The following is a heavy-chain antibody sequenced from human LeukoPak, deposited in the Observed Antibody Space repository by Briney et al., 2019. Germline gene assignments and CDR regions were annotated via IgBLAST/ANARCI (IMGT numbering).Heavy chain of an antibody. D-gene: IGHD3-3*01. J-gene: IGHJ4*02. CDR2: IYYTGST. CDR1: GASISSTSHY. Sequence: SETLSLTCTVSGASISSTSHYWGWIRQPPGKGLEWVGSIYYTGSTYQNPSLKSRVTMSLDMSKNQFSLELSSVTAADTAVYHCARSWGYDFWSGNLLDYWGQGILVTVSS. V-gene: IGHV4-39*07. CDR3: ARSWGYDFWSGNLLDY.